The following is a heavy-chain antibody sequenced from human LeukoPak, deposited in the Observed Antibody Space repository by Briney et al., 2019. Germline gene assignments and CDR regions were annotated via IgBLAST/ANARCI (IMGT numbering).Heavy chain of an antibody. Sequence: PGGSLRLSCAASGFTFSSNVMIWVRQAPGKGLEWVSSIPASGGSTYYADSVKGRFTISRDNSKNSLYLQMNSLRAEDTAVYYCAKESSGGWYFHYWGQGTLVTVSS. CDR3: AKESSGGWYFHY. J-gene: IGHJ4*02. CDR2: IPASGGST. D-gene: IGHD6-19*01. CDR1: GFTFSSNV. V-gene: IGHV3-23*01.